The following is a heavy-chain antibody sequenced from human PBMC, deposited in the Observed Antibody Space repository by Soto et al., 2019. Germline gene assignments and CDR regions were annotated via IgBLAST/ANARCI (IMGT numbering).Heavy chain of an antibody. V-gene: IGHV1-69*02. D-gene: IGHD6-25*01. CDR3: ARSIAAAGYYFDY. CDR2: IIPILGIA. J-gene: IGHJ4*02. CDR1: GGTFSSYT. Sequence: ASVKVSCKASGGTFSSYTISWVRQAPGQGLEWMGRIIPILGIANYAQKFQGRVTITADKSTSTAYMELSSLRSEDTAVYYCARSIAAAGYYFDYWGQGTLVTVSS.